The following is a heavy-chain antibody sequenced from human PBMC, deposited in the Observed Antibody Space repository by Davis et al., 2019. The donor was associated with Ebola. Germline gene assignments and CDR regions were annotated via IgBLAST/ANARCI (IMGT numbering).Heavy chain of an antibody. CDR3: AREGRSRYYYYGMDV. Sequence: ASVKVSCKTSGYSFTSQHMHWVRQVPGQGLEWMGIINPSGGSTSYAQNLQDRVTITADKSTSTAYMELSSLRSEDTAVYYCAREGRSRYYYYGMDVWGQGTTVTVSS. V-gene: IGHV1-46*01. J-gene: IGHJ6*02. CDR1: GYSFTSQH. CDR2: INPSGGST.